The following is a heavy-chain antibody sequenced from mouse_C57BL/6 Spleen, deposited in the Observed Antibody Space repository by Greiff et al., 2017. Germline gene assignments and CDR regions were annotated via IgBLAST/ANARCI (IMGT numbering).Heavy chain of an antibody. J-gene: IGHJ2*01. CDR1: GYTFTDYY. CDR3: ARYGGWLPHFDD. V-gene: IGHV1-75*01. Sequence: QVQLQQSGPELVKPGASVKISCKASGYTFTDYYINWVKQRPGQGLEWIGWSFPGGGSTYYNETFKGKATLTVDKSSSTAYMLRSSLTSEDSAVYFCARYGGWLPHFDDGGQGTTLTVSS. D-gene: IGHD2-3*01. CDR2: SFPGGGST.